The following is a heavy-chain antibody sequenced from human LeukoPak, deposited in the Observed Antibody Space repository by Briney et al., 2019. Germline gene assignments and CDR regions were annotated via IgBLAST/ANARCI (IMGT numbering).Heavy chain of an antibody. CDR2: ISSSSSYI. J-gene: IGHJ6*03. Sequence: GGSLRLSCAASGFTFSSYSMNWVRQAPGKGLEWVSSISSSSSYIYYADSVKGRFTISRDNAKNSLYLQMNSLRAEDTAVYYRARHVVAAAYYYYYYMDVWGKGTTVTVSS. CDR3: ARHVVAAAYYYYYYMDV. D-gene: IGHD2-15*01. V-gene: IGHV3-21*01. CDR1: GFTFSSYS.